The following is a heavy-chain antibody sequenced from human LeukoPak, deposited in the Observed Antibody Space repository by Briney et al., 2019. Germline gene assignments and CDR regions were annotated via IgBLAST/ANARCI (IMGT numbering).Heavy chain of an antibody. CDR2: ISWNSGSI. J-gene: IGHJ6*02. V-gene: IGHV3-9*01. D-gene: IGHD6-13*01. CDR3: AKDGARYSSSWYDMDV. Sequence: GGSLRLSCAASGFTFDDYAMHWVRQAPWKGLEWVSGISWNSGSIGYADSVKGRFTISRDNAKNSLYLQMNSLRAEDTALYYCAKDGARYSSSWYDMDVWGQGTTVTVSS. CDR1: GFTFDDYA.